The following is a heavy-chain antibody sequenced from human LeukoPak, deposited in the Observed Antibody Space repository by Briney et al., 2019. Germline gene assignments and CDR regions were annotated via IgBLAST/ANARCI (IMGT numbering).Heavy chain of an antibody. CDR2: IIPIFGTA. CDR1: GGTFSSYA. V-gene: IGHV1-69*15. J-gene: IGHJ4*02. Sequence: SVKVSCKASGGTFSSYAISWVRQAPGQGLEWMGRIIPIFGTANYAQKFQGRVTITADESTSTAYMELSSLRSEDTAVYYCARDAPSDSGYAASPYYFDYWGQGTLVTVSS. CDR3: ARDAPSDSGYAASPYYFDY. D-gene: IGHD5-12*01.